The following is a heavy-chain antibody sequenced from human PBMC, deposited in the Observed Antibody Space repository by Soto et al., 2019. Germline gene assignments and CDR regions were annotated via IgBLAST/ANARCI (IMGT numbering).Heavy chain of an antibody. CDR1: GYSFTTYD. D-gene: IGHD1-7*01. CDR2: INPNNGNT. CDR3: ARTSSGTREGFDP. J-gene: IGHJ5*02. Sequence: QVQLVQSGAEVKKPGASVRVSCKASGYSFTTYDINWVRQATGQGLEWMGWINPNNGNTGYAQKFQRRVTLTRTTSISTAYMELSSLRSDDTAVYYCARTSSGTREGFDPWGQGTLVTVSS. V-gene: IGHV1-8*01.